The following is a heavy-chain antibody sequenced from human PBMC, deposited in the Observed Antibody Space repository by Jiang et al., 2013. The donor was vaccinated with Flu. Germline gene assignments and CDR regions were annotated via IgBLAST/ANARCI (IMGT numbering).Heavy chain of an antibody. V-gene: IGHV3-43*02. Sequence: QLVESGGGVVQPGGSLRLSCAASGFTFHDYPMHWVRQAPGKGLEWVSLISGGGDDTKYADSVRGRFTVSRDNRRNSMYLQMNSLRTEDTALYYCAKDYMAANWGQGTLVIVSS. CDR2: ISGGGDDT. D-gene: IGHD2-15*01. J-gene: IGHJ4*02. CDR3: AKDYMAAN. CDR1: GFTFHDYP.